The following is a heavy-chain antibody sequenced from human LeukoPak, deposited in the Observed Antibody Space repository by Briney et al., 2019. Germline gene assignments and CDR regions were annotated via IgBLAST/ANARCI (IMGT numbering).Heavy chain of an antibody. V-gene: IGHV4-61*01. CDR2: IYYSGST. Sequence: SETLSLTCTVSGGSVSSGSYYWSWIRQPPGKGLEWIGYIYYSGSTNYNPSLKSRVTISVDTSKNQSSLKLSSVTAADTAVYYCTKAESGNFDYWGQGTLVTVSS. D-gene: IGHD6-25*01. CDR3: TKAESGNFDY. CDR1: GGSVSSGSYY. J-gene: IGHJ4*02.